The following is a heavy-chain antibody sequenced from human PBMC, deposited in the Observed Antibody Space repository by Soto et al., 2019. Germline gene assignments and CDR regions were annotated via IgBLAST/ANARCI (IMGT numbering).Heavy chain of an antibody. Sequence: SETLSLTCTVSGCSISSYYWSWIRQPPGKGLEWIGYIYYSGSTNYNPSLKSRVTISVDTSKNQFSLKLSSVTAADTAVYYCARRGSNYYYYYYMDVWGKGTTVTVSS. J-gene: IGHJ6*03. V-gene: IGHV4-59*08. CDR3: ARRGSNYYYYYYMDV. CDR2: IYYSGST. CDR1: GCSISSYY. D-gene: IGHD4-4*01.